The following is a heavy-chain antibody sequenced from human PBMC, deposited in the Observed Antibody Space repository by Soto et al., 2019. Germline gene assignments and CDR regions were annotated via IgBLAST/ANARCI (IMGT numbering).Heavy chain of an antibody. CDR1: GGSISSYY. CDR2: IYYSGST. CDR3: ARVLRWSGSEYGVDV. J-gene: IGHJ6*02. V-gene: IGHV4-59*01. Sequence: SETLSLTCTVSGGSISSYYWSWIRQPPGKGLEWIGYIYYSGSTNYNPSLKSRVTISVDTSKNQFSLKLSSVTAADTAVYYCARVLRWSGSEYGVDVWGQGTTVTVSS. D-gene: IGHD3-3*01.